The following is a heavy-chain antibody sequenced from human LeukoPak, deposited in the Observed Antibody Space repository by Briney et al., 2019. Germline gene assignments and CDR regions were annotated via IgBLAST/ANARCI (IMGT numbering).Heavy chain of an antibody. V-gene: IGHV1-46*01. CDR2: INPSGGST. D-gene: IGHD2-15*01. Sequence: ASVKVSCKASGYTFTSYYMHWVRQAPGQGLEWMGIINPSGGSTSYAQKFQGRVTMTRDTSTSTVYMELSSLRSEDTAVYYCARVGFDCYYYYGMDVWGQGTTVTVSS. CDR1: GYTFTSYY. J-gene: IGHJ6*02. CDR3: ARVGFDCYYYYGMDV.